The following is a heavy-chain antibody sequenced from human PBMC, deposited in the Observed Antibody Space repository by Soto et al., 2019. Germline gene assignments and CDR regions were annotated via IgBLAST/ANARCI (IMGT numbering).Heavy chain of an antibody. D-gene: IGHD3-10*01. V-gene: IGHV4-39*01. J-gene: IGHJ5*02. CDR3: ARSPSYITMVRGGWFDP. Sequence: QLQLQESGPGLVKPSETLSLTCTVSGGSISSSSYYWGWIRQPPGKGLEWIGSIYYSGSTYYNPSLKSRVTISVDTSKNQFSLKLSSVTAADTAVYYCARSPSYITMVRGGWFDPWGQGTLVTVSS. CDR1: GGSISSSSYY. CDR2: IYYSGST.